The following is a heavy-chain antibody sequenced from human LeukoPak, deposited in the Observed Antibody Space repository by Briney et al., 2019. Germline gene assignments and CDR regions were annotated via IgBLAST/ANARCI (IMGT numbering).Heavy chain of an antibody. J-gene: IGHJ4*02. CDR1: GGSISSYY. V-gene: IGHV4-59*01. CDR3: ARVTDYYDSSGYHTGFDY. CDR2: IYYSGST. Sequence: PSETLSLTCTVSGGSISSYYWSWIRPPPGKGLEWIGYIYYSGSTNYNPSLKSRVTISVDTSKNQFSLKLSSVTAADTAVYYCARVTDYYDSSGYHTGFDYWGQGTLVTVSS. D-gene: IGHD3-22*01.